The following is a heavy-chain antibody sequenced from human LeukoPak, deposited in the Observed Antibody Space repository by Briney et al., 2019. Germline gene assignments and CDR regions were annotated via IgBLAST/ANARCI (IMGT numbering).Heavy chain of an antibody. J-gene: IGHJ5*02. D-gene: IGHD2-15*01. CDR2: ISDEGSDK. V-gene: IGHV3-30*18. CDR3: AKAGGRAQTPFDP. Sequence: GGSLRLSCAASGFTLSRYGMHWVRQAPGKGLEWGTVISDEGSDKYYVDSVKGRFTISRDNSKNTLYLQMNSLRPEDTAVYYCAKAGGRAQTPFDPWGQGTLVTVSS. CDR1: GFTLSRYG.